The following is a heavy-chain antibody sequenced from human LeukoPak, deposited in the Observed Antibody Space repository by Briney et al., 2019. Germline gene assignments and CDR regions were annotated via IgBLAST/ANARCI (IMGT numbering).Heavy chain of an antibody. CDR2: INSDGSST. CDR1: GFTFSRYW. CDR3: ARAGKTGAAAFDI. Sequence: PGGSLRLSCAASGFTFSRYWMHWVCQAPGKGLVWVSRINSDGSSTNYADSVKGRFTISRDNTKNTLYLQMNSLRAEDTAVYYCARAGKTGAAAFDIWGQGTMVTVSS. D-gene: IGHD3-10*01. V-gene: IGHV3-74*01. J-gene: IGHJ3*02.